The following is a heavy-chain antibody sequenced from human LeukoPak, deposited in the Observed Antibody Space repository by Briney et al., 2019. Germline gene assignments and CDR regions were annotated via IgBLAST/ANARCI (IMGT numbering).Heavy chain of an antibody. CDR2: IYYSGST. Sequence: PSETLSLTCTVSGGSISSYYWSWIRQPPGKGLEWIGYIYYSGSTDYNPSLKSRVTISVDTSKNQFSLKLSSVTAADTAVYYCARDSRPTRVVPTAWGQGTLVTVSS. V-gene: IGHV4-59*12. D-gene: IGHD2-2*01. J-gene: IGHJ4*02. CDR1: GGSISSYY. CDR3: ARDSRPTRVVPTA.